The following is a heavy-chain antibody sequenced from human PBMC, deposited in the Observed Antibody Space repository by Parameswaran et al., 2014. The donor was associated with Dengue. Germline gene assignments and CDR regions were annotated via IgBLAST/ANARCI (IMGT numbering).Heavy chain of an antibody. CDR2: ISAYNGNT. V-gene: IGHV1-18*01. Sequence: SWVRQAPGQGLEWMGWISAYNGNTNYAQKLQGRVTMTTDTSTSTAYMELRSLRSDDTAVYYCASGDYYYDSSGYYSDAFDIWGQGTMVTVSS. D-gene: IGHD3-22*01. CDR3: ASGDYYYDSSGYYSDAFDI. J-gene: IGHJ3*02.